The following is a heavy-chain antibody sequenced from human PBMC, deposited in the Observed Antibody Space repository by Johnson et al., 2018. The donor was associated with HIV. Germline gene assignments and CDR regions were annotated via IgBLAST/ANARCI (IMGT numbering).Heavy chain of an antibody. CDR3: AKDIGDGYNRWGAFDF. V-gene: IGHV3-33*06. J-gene: IGHJ3*01. D-gene: IGHD5-24*01. CDR2: IWYDGSNK. CDR1: GFSFSSYG. Sequence: QVQLVESGGGVVQPGRSLRLSCAASGFSFSSYGMHWVRQAPGKGLEWVANIWYDGSNKYYADSVKGRFTISRDNSKNTLYLQMKNGRAEDTAVYYCAKDIGDGYNRWGAFDFWGQGTMVTVSS.